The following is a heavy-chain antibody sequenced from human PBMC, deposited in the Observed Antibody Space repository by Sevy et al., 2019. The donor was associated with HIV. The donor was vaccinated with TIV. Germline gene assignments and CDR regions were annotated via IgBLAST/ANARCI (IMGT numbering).Heavy chain of an antibody. J-gene: IGHJ4*02. D-gene: IGHD4-17*01. CDR3: ARGSYGDYLYYFDY. CDR1: GYSISSGYY. V-gene: IGHV4-38-2*02. Sequence: SETLSLTCTVSGYSISSGYYWGWIRQPPGKGLEWIGSIYHSGSTYYNPSLKSRVTISVDTSKNQFSLKLSSVTAADTAVYYCARGSYGDYLYYFDYWGQGTLVTVSS. CDR2: IYHSGST.